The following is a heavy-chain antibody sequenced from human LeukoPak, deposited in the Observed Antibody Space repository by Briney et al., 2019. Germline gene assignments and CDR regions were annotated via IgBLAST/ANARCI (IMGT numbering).Heavy chain of an antibody. D-gene: IGHD5-24*01. Sequence: ASVKVSCKASGYAFTGYYMHWVRQAPGQGLEWMGWINPNSGGTNYAQKFQGRVTMTRDTSISTAYMELSRLRSDDTAVYYCARDAVATTLYYFGYWGQGTLVTVSS. CDR3: ARDAVATTLYYFGY. CDR1: GYAFTGYY. J-gene: IGHJ4*02. CDR2: INPNSGGT. V-gene: IGHV1-2*02.